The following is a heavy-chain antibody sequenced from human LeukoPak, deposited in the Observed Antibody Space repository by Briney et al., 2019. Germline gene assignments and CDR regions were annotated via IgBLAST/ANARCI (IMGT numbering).Heavy chain of an antibody. Sequence: PGGSLRLSCAASEFTFSSYSMNWVRQAPGKGLEWVSYITNSGNSKSYADSVKGRFTISRDNAKNSLYLQMNSLRDEDTAVYYCARGVIWFGESPKNWLGPDPWGQGTLVTVSS. V-gene: IGHV3-48*02. CDR2: ITNSGNSK. D-gene: IGHD3-10*01. CDR1: EFTFSSYS. CDR3: ARGVIWFGESPKNWLGPDP. J-gene: IGHJ5*02.